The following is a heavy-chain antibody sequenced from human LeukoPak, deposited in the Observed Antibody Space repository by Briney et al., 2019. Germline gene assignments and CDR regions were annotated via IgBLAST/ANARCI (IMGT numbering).Heavy chain of an antibody. J-gene: IGHJ4*02. Sequence: GGSLRLSCAASGFTFSSYSMNWVRQAPGKGLEWVSSISSSSSYIYYADSVKGRFTIPRDNAKNSLYLQMNSLRAEDTAVYYCARDSHRDGTDYWGQGTLVTVSS. D-gene: IGHD1-26*01. CDR2: ISSSSSYI. V-gene: IGHV3-21*01. CDR3: ARDSHRDGTDY. CDR1: GFTFSSYS.